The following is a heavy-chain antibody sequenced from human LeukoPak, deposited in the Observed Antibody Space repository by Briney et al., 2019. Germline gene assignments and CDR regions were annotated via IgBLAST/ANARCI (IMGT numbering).Heavy chain of an antibody. CDR1: GFTFSSYA. CDR2: ISGSGGTT. D-gene: IGHD3-10*01. Sequence: PGGSLRLSCAASGFTFSSYAMSWVRQAPGKGLEWVSSISGSGGTTYYADSVKGRFTISRDNSKNTLYLQMNSLRAEDTALYYCAVRGIIGGWFDPWGQGTLVTVSS. V-gene: IGHV3-23*01. CDR3: AVRGIIGGWFDP. J-gene: IGHJ5*02.